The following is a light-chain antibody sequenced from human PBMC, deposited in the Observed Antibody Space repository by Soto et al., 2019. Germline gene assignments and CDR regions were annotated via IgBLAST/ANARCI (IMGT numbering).Light chain of an antibody. CDR1: QRRMHSNGYNY. CDR2: LDS. J-gene: IGKJ1*01. CDR3: MQSLETPGT. Sequence: IVMTQSQLSLTVTPGEPASISCRSSQRRMHSNGYNYLEWYLQKQGQSPQLLINLDSDRASGVPDRFSGSGSGTDFTLKISRVEAEDVVLYYCMQSLETPGTFGQWTKGEIK. V-gene: IGKV2-28*01.